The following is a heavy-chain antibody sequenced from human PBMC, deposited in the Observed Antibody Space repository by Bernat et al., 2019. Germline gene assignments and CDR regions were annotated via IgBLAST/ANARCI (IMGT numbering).Heavy chain of an antibody. Sequence: QVQLVESGGGVVQPGRSLRLSCAASGFTFSSYAMHWVRQAPGKGLEWVAVISYDGSNKYYADSVKGRFTISRDNSKNTLYLQMKSMRAEDTAVYYCARENYDSSGYYSALYYFDYWGQGTLVTVSS. D-gene: IGHD3-22*01. CDR2: ISYDGSNK. CDR1: GFTFSSYA. CDR3: ARENYDSSGYYSALYYFDY. V-gene: IGHV3-30-3*01. J-gene: IGHJ4*02.